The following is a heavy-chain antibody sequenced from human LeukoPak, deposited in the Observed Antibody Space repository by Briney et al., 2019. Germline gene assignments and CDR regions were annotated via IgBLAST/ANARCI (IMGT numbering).Heavy chain of an antibody. CDR3: ARIPRYSGYPFFDY. J-gene: IGHJ4*02. CDR1: GGSISSGGYY. Sequence: PSQTLSLTCTVSGGSISSGGYYWSWIRRHPGKGLEWIGYIYYSGSTYYNPSLKSRVTISVDTSKNQFSLKLSSVTAADTAVYYCARIPRYSGYPFFDYWGQGTLVTVSS. V-gene: IGHV4-31*03. D-gene: IGHD5-12*01. CDR2: IYYSGST.